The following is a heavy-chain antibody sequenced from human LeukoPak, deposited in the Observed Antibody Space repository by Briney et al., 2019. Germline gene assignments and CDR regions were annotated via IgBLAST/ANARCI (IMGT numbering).Heavy chain of an antibody. CDR2: LFHSGTR. CDR1: GRSITSYY. CDR3: ARRRGWKQQLVYFDY. J-gene: IGHJ4*02. V-gene: IGHV4-59*08. D-gene: IGHD6-13*01. Sequence: SDTLSLTCTLSGRSITSYYWSWIRQPPGKGLEWIGYLFHSGTRRYNPSLKSRVTISADTTKNQILLTLNSTTAADTAVYYCARRRGWKQQLVYFDYWGQGTLAPVSS.